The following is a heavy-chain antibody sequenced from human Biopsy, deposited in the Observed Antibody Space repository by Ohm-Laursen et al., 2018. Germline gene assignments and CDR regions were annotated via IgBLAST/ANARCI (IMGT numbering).Heavy chain of an antibody. V-gene: IGHV1-46*01. D-gene: IGHD6-19*01. Sequence: GASVKASCNASGYSFTSYYMHWVRQAPGQGLEWMGMINPSGSTTSYPQIFQGRVTMTRDTSKSTVYMELSSLRSADTAVYFCARNTGWYGDLYYFDYWGQGTLVTVSS. CDR2: INPSGSTT. CDR1: GYSFTSYY. J-gene: IGHJ4*02. CDR3: ARNTGWYGDLYYFDY.